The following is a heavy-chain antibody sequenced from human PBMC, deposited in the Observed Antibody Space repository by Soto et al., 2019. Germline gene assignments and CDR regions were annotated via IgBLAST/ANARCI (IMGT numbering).Heavy chain of an antibody. CDR1: GYTFSAYG. CDR2: ISAHNDNA. J-gene: IGHJ4*02. V-gene: IGHV1-18*01. D-gene: IGHD1-7*01. CDR3: AAAQNWNYAVDY. Sequence: ASVKVSCKASGYTFSAYGISWVRQAPGQGFGWMGWISAHNDNAKYAQKFQGRVTLTTDTSTSTAYMELRSLRSDDTAVYYCAAAQNWNYAVDYWGQGTQVTVS.